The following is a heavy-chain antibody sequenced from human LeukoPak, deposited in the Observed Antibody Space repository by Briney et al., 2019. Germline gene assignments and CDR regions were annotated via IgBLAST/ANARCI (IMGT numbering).Heavy chain of an antibody. J-gene: IGHJ4*02. Sequence: ASVKVSCKASGGTFSSHAISWVRQAPGQGLEWMGGIIPIFGTANYAQKFQGRVTITTDESTSTAYMELSSLRSEDTAVYYCAREGDLPTAAAGTFDYWGQGTLVTVSS. CDR3: AREGDLPTAAAGTFDY. CDR1: GGTFSSHA. D-gene: IGHD6-13*01. V-gene: IGHV1-69*05. CDR2: IIPIFGTA.